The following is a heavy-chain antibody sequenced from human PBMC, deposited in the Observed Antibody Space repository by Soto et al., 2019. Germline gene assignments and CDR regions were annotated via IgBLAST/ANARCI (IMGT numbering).Heavy chain of an antibody. CDR1: GFTFGDYA. Sequence: EVQLLESGGGLIQPGGSLRLSCAASGFTFGDYAMSWARQAPGKGLEWVSTIFGGGNNPFSANSVKGRFRISRDNSKNMLFLQMDSLTVEDTAVYYCAKQEGHPVNLYHFDRWGQGTLVIVSS. CDR3: AKQEGHPVNLYHFDR. J-gene: IGHJ4*02. V-gene: IGHV3-23*05. CDR2: IFGGGNNP.